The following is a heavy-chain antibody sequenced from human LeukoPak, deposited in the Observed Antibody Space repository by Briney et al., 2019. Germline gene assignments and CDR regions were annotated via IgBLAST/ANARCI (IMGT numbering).Heavy chain of an antibody. CDR1: GFTFSSYS. CDR2: ISERSSYI. V-gene: IGHV3-21*01. Sequence: PGGSLRLSCAASGFTFSSYSVNWVRQAPGKGLEWVSSISERSSYIYYADSMKGRFTISRDNAKNSLYLQMNSLRAEDTAVYYCARSTRSQNGALDIGGQGTVVTV. J-gene: IGHJ3*02. D-gene: IGHD2-15*01. CDR3: ARSTRSQNGALDI.